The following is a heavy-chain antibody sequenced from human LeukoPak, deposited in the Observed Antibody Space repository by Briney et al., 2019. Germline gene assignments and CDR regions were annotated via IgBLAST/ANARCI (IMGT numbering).Heavy chain of an antibody. V-gene: IGHV3-15*01. J-gene: IGHJ4*02. CDR2: IKSKTDGGTT. CDR1: GFTFSSHW. D-gene: IGHD7-27*01. CDR3: TTDRFPELGIDYFDY. Sequence: PGGSLRLSCAASGFTFSSHWMSWVRQAPGKGLEWVGRIKSKTDGGTTDHAAPVKGRFTISRDDSKNTLYLQMNSLKTEDTAVYYCTTDRFPELGIDYFDYWGQGTLVTVSS.